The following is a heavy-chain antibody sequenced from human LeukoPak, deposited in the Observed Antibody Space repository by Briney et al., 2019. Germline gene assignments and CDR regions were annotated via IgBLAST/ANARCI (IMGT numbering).Heavy chain of an antibody. V-gene: IGHV4-59*08. CDR1: GGSISRYY. CDR3: ARHDSSGYKY. CDR2: IYYSGST. D-gene: IGHD3-22*01. J-gene: IGHJ4*02. Sequence: SETLSLTCTVSGGSISRYYWSWIRQPPGKGLEWIGYIYYSGSTNYNPSLKSRVTISVDTSKNQFSLKVTSVTAADTAICYCARHDSSGYKYWGQGTLVTVSS.